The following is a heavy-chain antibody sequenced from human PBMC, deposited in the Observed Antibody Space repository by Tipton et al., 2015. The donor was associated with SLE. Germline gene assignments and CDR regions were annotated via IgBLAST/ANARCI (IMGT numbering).Heavy chain of an antibody. CDR3: VRDVRTAFWGFDD. CDR1: GYSISSNDC. D-gene: IGHD3-16*01. Sequence: LRLSCGVSGYSISSNDCWGWIRQSPGKGLEWIASMYHYGSTYYNPSLKSRVTISVDTSKNQFSLKVTSVNAADTAFYFCVRDVRTAFWGFDDWGQGTLVTVSS. CDR2: MYHYGST. V-gene: IGHV4-38-2*02. J-gene: IGHJ4*02.